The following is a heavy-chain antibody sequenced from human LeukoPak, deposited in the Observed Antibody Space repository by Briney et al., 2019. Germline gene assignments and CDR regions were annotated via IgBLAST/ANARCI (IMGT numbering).Heavy chain of an antibody. CDR1: GYTFTSYC. V-gene: IGHV1-46*01. D-gene: IGHD5-18*01. Sequence: ASVKVSCKASGYTFTSYCMHWVRQAPGQGLEWMGIINPSGGSTSYAQKFQGRVTMTRDTSTSTVYMELSSLRSEDTAVYYCARDQTATKQIDYWGQGTLVTVSS. J-gene: IGHJ4*02. CDR3: ARDQTATKQIDY. CDR2: INPSGGST.